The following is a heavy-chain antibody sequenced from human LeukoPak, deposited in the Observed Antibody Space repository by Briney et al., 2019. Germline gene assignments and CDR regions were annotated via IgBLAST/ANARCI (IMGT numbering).Heavy chain of an antibody. J-gene: IGHJ4*02. D-gene: IGHD3-16*01. CDR3: ARDVGRWGYFDY. CDR1: QDTSGTYA. CDR2: IVPIFATA. V-gene: IGHV1-69*01. Sequence: ASLKENQDTSGTYAVSGVRQVLGQGLKKMGGIVPIFATANYSRKCQGRVTITPDESTSTAYMELSSLRSEDTAVYYCARDVGRWGYFDYWGQGTLVTVYS.